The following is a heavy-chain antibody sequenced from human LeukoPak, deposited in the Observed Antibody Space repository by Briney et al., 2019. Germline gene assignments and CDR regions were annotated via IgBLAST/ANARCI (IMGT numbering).Heavy chain of an antibody. Sequence: GGSLRLSCAASGFTFSNSAMSWVRQAPGKGLEWVSTLSGSGITTYYAGSVKGRFTISRDNSKNTLYLQMNSLRAEDTAVYYCAKGIYSSGWSYFDYWGHGTLVTVSS. D-gene: IGHD6-19*01. J-gene: IGHJ4*01. V-gene: IGHV3-23*01. CDR2: LSGSGITT. CDR1: GFTFSNSA. CDR3: AKGIYSSGWSYFDY.